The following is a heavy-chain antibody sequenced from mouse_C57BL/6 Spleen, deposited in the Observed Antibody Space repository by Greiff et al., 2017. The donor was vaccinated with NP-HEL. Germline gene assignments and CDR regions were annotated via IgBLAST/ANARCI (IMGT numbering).Heavy chain of an antibody. Sequence: QVQLKQPGTELVKPGASVKLSCKASGYTFTSYWMHWVKQRPGQGLEWIGNINPSNGGTNYNEKFKSKATLTVDKSSSTAYMQLSSLTSEDSAVYYCAREGHSSGLSFAYWGQGTLVTVSA. D-gene: IGHD3-1*01. CDR3: AREGHSSGLSFAY. CDR1: GYTFTSYW. CDR2: INPSNGGT. J-gene: IGHJ3*01. V-gene: IGHV1-53*01.